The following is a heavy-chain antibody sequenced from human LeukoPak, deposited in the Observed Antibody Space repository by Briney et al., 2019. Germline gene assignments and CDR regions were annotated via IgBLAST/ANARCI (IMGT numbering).Heavy chain of an antibody. Sequence: TGGSLRLSCAASGFTFSSYSMNWVRQAPGKGLEWVSGISWNSGSIGYADSVKGRFTISRDNAKSSLYLQMNSLRAEDTALYYCEKDSLPNLDRVAGLDYRGKGTLVTVSS. J-gene: IGHJ4*02. D-gene: IGHD6-19*01. CDR2: ISWNSGSI. CDR3: EKDSLPNLDRVAGLDY. V-gene: IGHV3-9*01. CDR1: GFTFSSYS.